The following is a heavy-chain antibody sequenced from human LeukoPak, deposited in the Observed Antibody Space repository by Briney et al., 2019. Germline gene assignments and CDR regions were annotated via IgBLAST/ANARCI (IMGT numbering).Heavy chain of an antibody. CDR1: GFTVSSNY. Sequence: QPGGSLRLSCAASGFTVSSNYMSWVRQAPGKGLEWVSAISGSGGSTYYADSVKGRFTISRDNSKNTLYLQMNSLRAEDTAVYYCAKPITMVRGASFDYWGQGTLVTVSS. CDR2: ISGSGGST. D-gene: IGHD3-10*01. CDR3: AKPITMVRGASFDY. V-gene: IGHV3-23*01. J-gene: IGHJ4*02.